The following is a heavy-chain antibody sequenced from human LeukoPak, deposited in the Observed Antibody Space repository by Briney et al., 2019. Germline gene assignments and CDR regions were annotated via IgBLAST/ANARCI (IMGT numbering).Heavy chain of an antibody. Sequence: GASVKVSCKASGYIFTKYGISWVRQAPGQGLEWMGWIGTSSGNTNYAQKLQGRVTMTTDTSTSTAYMELRSLRSDDTAVYYCARGGGDSSSWDYYYGMDVWGQGTTVTVSS. CDR1: GYIFTKYG. CDR3: ARGGGDSSSWDYYYGMDV. J-gene: IGHJ6*02. V-gene: IGHV1-18*01. D-gene: IGHD6-13*01. CDR2: IGTSSGNT.